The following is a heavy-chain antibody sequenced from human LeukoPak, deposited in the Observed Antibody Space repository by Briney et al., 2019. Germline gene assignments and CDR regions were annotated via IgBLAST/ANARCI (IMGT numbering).Heavy chain of an antibody. CDR3: ARDRPITIFGVDDYYYYYMDV. CDR2: IIPIFGTA. V-gene: IGHV1-69*06. CDR1: GGTFSSYA. J-gene: IGHJ6*03. D-gene: IGHD3-3*01. Sequence: SVKVSCKASGGTFSSYAISWVRQAPGQGLEWMGGIIPIFGTANYAQKFQGRVTITADKSTSTAYMELSSLRSEDTAVYYCARDRPITIFGVDDYYYYYMDVWGKGTTVTVSS.